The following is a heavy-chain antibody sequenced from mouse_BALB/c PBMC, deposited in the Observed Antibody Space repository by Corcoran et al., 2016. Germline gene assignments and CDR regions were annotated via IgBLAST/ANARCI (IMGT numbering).Heavy chain of an antibody. J-gene: IGHJ2*01. CDR3: AREGYGNHYFDY. D-gene: IGHD2-10*02. CDR1: GYTFTNYG. Sequence: QIQLVQSGPELKKPGETVKISCKASGYTFTNYGMNWVKQAPGKGLKWMGWINTYTGEPTYADDFKGRFAFSLETSASTAYLQINNLKNEDMATYFCAREGYGNHYFDYWGQGTTLTVSS. CDR2: INTYTGEP. V-gene: IGHV9-1*02.